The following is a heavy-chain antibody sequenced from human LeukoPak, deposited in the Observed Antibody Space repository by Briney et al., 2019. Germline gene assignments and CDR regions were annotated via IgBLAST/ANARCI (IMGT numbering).Heavy chain of an antibody. D-gene: IGHD4-17*01. CDR2: IYYSGST. CDR3: ARRGTVTYFDY. V-gene: IGHV4-59*08. Sequence: SETLSFTCTVSGGSISSYYWSWIRQPPGKGLEWIGYIYYSGSTNYNPSLKSRVTISVDTSKNQFSLKLSSVTATDTAVYYCARRGTVTYFDYWGQGTLVTVSS. CDR1: GGSISSYY. J-gene: IGHJ4*02.